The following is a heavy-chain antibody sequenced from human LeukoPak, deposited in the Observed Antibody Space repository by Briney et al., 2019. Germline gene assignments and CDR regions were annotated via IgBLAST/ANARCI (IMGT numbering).Heavy chain of an antibody. CDR3: ATTRGFDY. V-gene: IGHV3-33*03. CDR1: GFTFSSYG. J-gene: IGHJ4*02. CDR2: IWYDGSNK. D-gene: IGHD1-1*01. Sequence: GGSLRLSCGASGFTFSSYGMHWVRQAPGKGLEWVAVIWYDGSNKYYADSVKGRFTISRDNAKSSLFLQMNSLRTEDTAVYYCATTRGFDYWGQGTLVTVSS.